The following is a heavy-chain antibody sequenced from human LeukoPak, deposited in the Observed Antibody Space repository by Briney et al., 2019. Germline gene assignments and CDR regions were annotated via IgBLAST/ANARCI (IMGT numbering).Heavy chain of an antibody. CDR3: ARYSSSWYLYDY. CDR2: IIAYNGNT. Sequence: GASVKVSCKASGYSFTTYGFSWMRQAPGQGLEWVGIIAYNGNTYYAENLQGRVTMTTDSSTNTAYMELRNLRSDDTAVYYCARYSSSWYLYDYWGQGTLVTVSS. CDR1: GYSFTTYG. D-gene: IGHD6-13*01. V-gene: IGHV1-18*01. J-gene: IGHJ4*02.